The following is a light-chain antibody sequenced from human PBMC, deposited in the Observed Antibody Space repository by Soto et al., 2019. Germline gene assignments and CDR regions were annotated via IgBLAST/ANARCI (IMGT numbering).Light chain of an antibody. CDR3: QQSESSPRT. V-gene: IGKV3-20*01. Sequence: EIVLTQSPGTLSLSPGERATLSCRASQSVTSTYLAWYQQKPGQAPRLLIYGTSNRATGVPDRFSGSGSGTDFTLNISGLEPEDFAVYYCQQSESSPRTFGQGTKVEIK. CDR2: GTS. J-gene: IGKJ1*01. CDR1: QSVTSTY.